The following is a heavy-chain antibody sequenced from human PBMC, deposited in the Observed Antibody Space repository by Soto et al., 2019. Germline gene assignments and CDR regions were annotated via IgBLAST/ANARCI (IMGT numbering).Heavy chain of an antibody. Sequence: GGSLRLSCAASGFTFSNYGMHWVRQAPGKGLEWVALISYDGSNKYYADSVKGRFTISRDNAENTLFLQMNSLRVEDRAVYYCARGKYYSMDVWGQGTTVTVSS. J-gene: IGHJ6*02. D-gene: IGHD3-10*01. CDR2: ISYDGSNK. CDR3: ARGKYYSMDV. V-gene: IGHV3-30*03. CDR1: GFTFSNYG.